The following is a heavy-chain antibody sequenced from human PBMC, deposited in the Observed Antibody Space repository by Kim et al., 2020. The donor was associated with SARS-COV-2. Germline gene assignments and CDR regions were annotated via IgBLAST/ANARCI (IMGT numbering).Heavy chain of an antibody. CDR3: ARHGYGSGSYSRIGKYNGFDP. V-gene: IGHV4-39*01. J-gene: IGHJ5*02. Sequence: SETLSLTCTVSGGSISSSSYYWGWIRQPPGKGLEWIGSIYYSGSTYYNPSLKSRVTISVDTSKNQFSLKLSSVTAADTAVYYCARHGYGSGSYSRIGKYNGFDPWGQGTLVTVSS. D-gene: IGHD3-10*01. CDR1: GGSISSSSYY. CDR2: IYYSGST.